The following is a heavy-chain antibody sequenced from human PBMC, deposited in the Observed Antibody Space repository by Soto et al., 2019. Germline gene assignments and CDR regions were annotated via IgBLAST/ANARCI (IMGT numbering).Heavy chain of an antibody. D-gene: IGHD6-13*01. V-gene: IGHV3-21*01. CDR3: ARGHSSRKRNYYGMDV. Sequence: GGSLRLSCAASGFTFSSYSMNWVRQAPGKGLEWVSSISSSSSYIYYADSVKGRFTISRDNAKNSLYLQMNSLRAEDTAVYYCARGHSSRKRNYYGMDVWGQGTTVTVSS. CDR1: GFTFSSYS. J-gene: IGHJ6*02. CDR2: ISSSSSYI.